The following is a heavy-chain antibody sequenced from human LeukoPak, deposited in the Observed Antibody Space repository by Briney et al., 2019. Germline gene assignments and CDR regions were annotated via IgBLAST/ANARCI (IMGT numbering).Heavy chain of an antibody. D-gene: IGHD3-22*01. CDR3: ARDLYDSSGYYSKGYFDL. CDR2: IYHSGSS. CDR1: GGSISTGNW. V-gene: IGHV4-4*02. Sequence: SGTLSLTCAVSGGSISTGNWWSWVRQSPDKGLEWIGEIYHSGSSNYNPSLKSRVTMSIDNSKHHFSLSLTSVTAADTAVYYCARDLYDSSGYYSKGYFDLWGRGTLVTVSS. J-gene: IGHJ2*01.